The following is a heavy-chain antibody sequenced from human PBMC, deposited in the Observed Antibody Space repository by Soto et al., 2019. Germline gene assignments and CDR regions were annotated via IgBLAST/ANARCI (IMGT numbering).Heavy chain of an antibody. D-gene: IGHD6-6*01. CDR1: GVTVSLNY. Sequence: EVQLVETGGGLIQPGGSLRLSCAASGVTVSLNYVGWVRQAPGKGLEWVSVIYSGGYTHYADSVKGRFTISRDNSKNTIYLQMNTLRAEDTAVYYSARGRHMVDSSSPPYFDYWGQGTLITVSS. CDR3: ARGRHMVDSSSPPYFDY. J-gene: IGHJ4*02. CDR2: IYSGGYT. V-gene: IGHV3-53*02.